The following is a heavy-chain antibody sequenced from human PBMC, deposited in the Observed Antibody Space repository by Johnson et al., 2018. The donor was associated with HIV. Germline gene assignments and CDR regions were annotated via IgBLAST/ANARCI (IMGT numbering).Heavy chain of an antibody. CDR1: GFTFSNYW. J-gene: IGHJ3*01. V-gene: IGHV3-74*02. D-gene: IGHD2-15*01. CDR2: INGDGSRT. CDR3: ARTSCSGARCLGYDPFDV. Sequence: VQLVESGGGVVQPGRSLRLSCGASGFTFSNYWVQWVRQAPGKGLVWVSRINGDGSRTSYADSVKGRFTIARDNAKNTLYLQMQSLRAEDTAVYYCARTSCSGARCLGYDPFDVWGQGTMVTVSS.